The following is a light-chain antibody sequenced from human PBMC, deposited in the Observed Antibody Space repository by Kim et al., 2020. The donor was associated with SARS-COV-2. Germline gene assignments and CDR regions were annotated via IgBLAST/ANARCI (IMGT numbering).Light chain of an antibody. CDR2: DAS. V-gene: IGKV1-33*01. Sequence: DIQMTQSPSSLSASVGDRVTISCQASQDINYSLNWYQQKPGKAPKLLIYDASNLETGVPARFSGSRSGTDCTFTISSLQPEDFATYFCHQYDNLPLAFGGGTKLDIK. CDR1: QDINYS. J-gene: IGKJ4*01. CDR3: HQYDNLPLA.